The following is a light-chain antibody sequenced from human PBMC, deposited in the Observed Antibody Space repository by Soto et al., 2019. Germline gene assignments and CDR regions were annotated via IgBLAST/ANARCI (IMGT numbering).Light chain of an antibody. CDR3: QQYDNWPRGT. Sequence: EIVLTQSPATLSLSPGERATLSCRASQSVSSYLAWYQQKPGQAPRLLIYDASNRATGIPARFSGSGSGTDFTLTISRLEPEDFAVYYCQQYDNWPRGTFGQGTRLEIK. V-gene: IGKV3-11*01. CDR2: DAS. CDR1: QSVSSY. J-gene: IGKJ5*01.